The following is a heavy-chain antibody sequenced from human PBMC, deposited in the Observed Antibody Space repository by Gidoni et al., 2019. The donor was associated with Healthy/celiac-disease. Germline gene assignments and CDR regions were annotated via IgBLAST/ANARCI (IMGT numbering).Heavy chain of an antibody. D-gene: IGHD3-3*01. CDR3: ARSYYDFWSGYPPQNWFDP. CDR2: IYWNDDK. Sequence: QITLKESGPTLVKPTQTLTLTCTFSGFSLSTSGVGVGWLRQPPGKALEWLALIYWNDDKRYSPSLKSRLTITKDTSKNQVVLTMTNMDPVDTATYYCARSYYDFWSGYPPQNWFDPWGQGTLVTVSS. J-gene: IGHJ5*02. V-gene: IGHV2-5*01. CDR1: GFSLSTSGVG.